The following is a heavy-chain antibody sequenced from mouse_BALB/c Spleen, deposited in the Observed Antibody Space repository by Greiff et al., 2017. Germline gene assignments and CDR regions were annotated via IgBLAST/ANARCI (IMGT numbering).Heavy chain of an antibody. CDR3: ARGGITTAGFAY. V-gene: IGHV3-8*02. J-gene: IGHJ3*01. CDR1: GDSITSGY. D-gene: IGHD1-2*01. CDR2: ISYSGST. Sequence: EVKLQESGPSLVKPSQTLSLTCSVTGDSITSGYWNWIRKFPGNKLEYMGYISYSGSTYYNPSLKSRISITRDTSKNQYYLQLNSVTTEDTATYYCARGGITTAGFAYWGQGTLVTVSA.